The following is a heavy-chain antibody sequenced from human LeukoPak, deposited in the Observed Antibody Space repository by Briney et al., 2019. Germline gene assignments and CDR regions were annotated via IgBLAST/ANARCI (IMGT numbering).Heavy chain of an antibody. V-gene: IGHV3-23*01. CDR1: GFTFSDYY. Sequence: GSLRLSCAAPGFTFSDYYLSRIRQAPGKGLEWVSGISGDAGRTYYADSVKGRFTIYRDNSKNTLYLQMNSLGAEDTAVYYCVQDWAWGAFAYWGQGTLVTVSS. CDR3: VQDWAWGAFAY. D-gene: IGHD7-27*01. CDR2: ISGDAGRT. J-gene: IGHJ4*02.